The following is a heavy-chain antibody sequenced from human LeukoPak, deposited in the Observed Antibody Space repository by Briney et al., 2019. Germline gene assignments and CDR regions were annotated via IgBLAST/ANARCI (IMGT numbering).Heavy chain of an antibody. Sequence: GGSLRLSCAASGFTFSTYAVTWVRQAPGKGLEWVSAITGSGGATYYADSVKGRFTISRDNSKNTLYLQMSSLRAEDTAVYYCARGVYIAAAQYGYWGQGTLVTVSS. D-gene: IGHD6-13*01. V-gene: IGHV3-23*01. CDR3: ARGVYIAAAQYGY. J-gene: IGHJ4*02. CDR2: ITGSGGAT. CDR1: GFTFSTYA.